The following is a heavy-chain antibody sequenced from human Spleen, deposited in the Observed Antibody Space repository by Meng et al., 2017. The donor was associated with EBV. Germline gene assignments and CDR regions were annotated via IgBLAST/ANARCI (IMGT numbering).Heavy chain of an antibody. D-gene: IGHD5-12*01. CDR2: ISDYNGDT. J-gene: IGHJ4*02. CDR3: ATGRYSGYESYFDS. V-gene: IGHV1-18*01. Sequence: QVRLVQSGTEVKKPGASVKVSGKASGYTFTNYGITWVRQAPGQGLEWMGWISDYNGDTNYAQRLQGRVTMTTDTSTSTAYMELRSLRSDDTAVYYCATGRYSGYESYFDSWGQGTLVTVSS. CDR1: GYTFTNYG.